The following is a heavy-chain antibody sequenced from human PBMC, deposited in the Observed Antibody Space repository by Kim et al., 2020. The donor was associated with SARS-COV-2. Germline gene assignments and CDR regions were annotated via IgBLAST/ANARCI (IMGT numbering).Heavy chain of an antibody. CDR1: GYTFTSYG. D-gene: IGHD3-22*01. CDR2: ISVYNANT. Sequence: ASVKVSCKASGYTFTSYGITWVRQAPGQGLEWMGWISVYNANTNYAQKLQGRVTMTTDTSTSTAYMELRSLRSDDTAVYYCARTYYYDSSGFDYWGQGTLVTVSS. J-gene: IGHJ4*02. V-gene: IGHV1-18*01. CDR3: ARTYYYDSSGFDY.